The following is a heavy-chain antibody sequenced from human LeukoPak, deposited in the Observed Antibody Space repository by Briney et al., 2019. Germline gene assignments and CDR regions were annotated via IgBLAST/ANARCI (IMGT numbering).Heavy chain of an antibody. CDR1: GFTFSSYA. CDR3: ARDGYLWFGELPVYYFDY. CDR2: ISYDGSNK. V-gene: IGHV3-30-3*01. Sequence: GGSLRLSCAASGFTFSSYAMHWVRQAPGKGLEWVAVISYDGSNKYYADSVKGRFTISRDNSKNTLYLQMNSLRAEDTAVYYCARDGYLWFGELPVYYFDYWGQGTLVTVSS. D-gene: IGHD3-10*01. J-gene: IGHJ4*02.